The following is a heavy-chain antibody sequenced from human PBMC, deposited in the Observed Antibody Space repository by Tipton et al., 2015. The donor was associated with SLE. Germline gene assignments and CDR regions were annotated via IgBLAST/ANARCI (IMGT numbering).Heavy chain of an antibody. CDR3: AKDIYGSGPRNAFDI. Sequence: SLRLSCAASGFTFSSYEMNWVRQAPGKGLEWVSFISTSGGVVFYADSVKGRFTISRDNAKNSLYLQMNSLRPEDTAMYYCAKDIYGSGPRNAFDIWGQGTMVTVSS. CDR2: ISTSGGVV. J-gene: IGHJ3*02. V-gene: IGHV3-48*03. CDR1: GFTFSSYE. D-gene: IGHD3-10*01.